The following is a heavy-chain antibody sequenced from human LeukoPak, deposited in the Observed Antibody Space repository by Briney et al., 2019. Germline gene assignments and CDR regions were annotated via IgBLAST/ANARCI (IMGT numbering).Heavy chain of an antibody. J-gene: IGHJ4*02. D-gene: IGHD5-24*01. CDR3: ASGREGYNPGDY. CDR2: ISGKNGNT. CDR1: GYSFPIYG. V-gene: IGHV1-18*01. Sequence: ASVKVSCKASGYSFPIYGVSWVRQAPGQGLEWMGWISGKNGNTNYEQKYQGRVTLTTDTSTSTVYMELRSLRSDDTAVYYRASGREGYNPGDYWGQGTLVTVSS.